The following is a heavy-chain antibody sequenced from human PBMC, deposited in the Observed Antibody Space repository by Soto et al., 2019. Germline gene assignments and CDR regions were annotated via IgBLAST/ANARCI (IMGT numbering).Heavy chain of an antibody. CDR1: GYTFTSYG. V-gene: IGHV1-18*01. CDR3: ARDPGEEQLVRNYYYYGMDV. Sequence: QVQLVQSGAEVKKPGASVKVSCKASGYTFTSYGISWVRQAPGQGLEWMGWISAYNGNTNYAQKLQGRGTMTTDTSTSTAYMELRSLRSDDTAVYYCARDPGEEQLVRNYYYYGMDVWGQGTTVTVSS. D-gene: IGHD6-6*01. CDR2: ISAYNGNT. J-gene: IGHJ6*02.